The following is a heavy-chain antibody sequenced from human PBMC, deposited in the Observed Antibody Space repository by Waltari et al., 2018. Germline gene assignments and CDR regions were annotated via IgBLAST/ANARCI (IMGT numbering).Heavy chain of an antibody. CDR2: IYISGST. J-gene: IGHJ3*02. CDR3: ARAGRWGGYDGFDI. D-gene: IGHD5-12*01. Sequence: QVQLQESGPGLVKPSETLSLTCTVSGDSIGRYYWSWIRQPAGKGLEWIGRIYISGSTNYNSSLKSRVTMSVDTSKNQFSLKLNSMTAADTAIYYCARAGRWGGYDGFDIWGQGTMVTVSS. CDR1: GDSIGRYY. V-gene: IGHV4-4*07.